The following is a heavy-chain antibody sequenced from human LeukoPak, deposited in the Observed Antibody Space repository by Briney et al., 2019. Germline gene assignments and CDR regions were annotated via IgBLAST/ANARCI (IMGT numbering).Heavy chain of an antibody. CDR2: ISWNSGSI. Sequence: GGSLRLSCAASGFTFDDYAMHWVRHAPGKGLEWVSGISWNSGSIGYADSVKGRFTISRDNAKNSLYLQMNSLRAEDTALYYCAKGDYGDVRGDWFDPWGQGTLVTVSS. V-gene: IGHV3-9*01. CDR1: GFTFDDYA. J-gene: IGHJ5*02. D-gene: IGHD4-17*01. CDR3: AKGDYGDVRGDWFDP.